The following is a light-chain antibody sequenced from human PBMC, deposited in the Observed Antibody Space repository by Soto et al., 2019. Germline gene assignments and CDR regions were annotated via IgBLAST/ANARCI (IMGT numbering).Light chain of an antibody. CDR1: QSISSN. CDR2: AAS. J-gene: IGKJ3*01. CDR3: QQYNRWPFT. V-gene: IGKV3-15*01. Sequence: PGERATLSFKARQSISSNLTWYQQKPGQAPRLLIYAASTRAAGIPARFSGRESGTQFTLTISSLQSEDFAVYYCQQYNRWPFTFGPGTKVDI.